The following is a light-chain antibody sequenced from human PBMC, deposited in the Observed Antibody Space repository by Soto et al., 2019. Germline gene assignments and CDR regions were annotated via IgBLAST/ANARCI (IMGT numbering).Light chain of an antibody. CDR1: QSVSSN. CDR2: GAS. V-gene: IGKV3-15*01. J-gene: IGKJ1*01. Sequence: EVVMTQSPATLSVSPGERATLSCRASQSVSSNLAWYQQKLGQAPRLLIYGASTRATGFPARFSGSGSGTEFTLTISSLKSEEFAVYYCHQYNNGGTFGQGTKV. CDR3: HQYNNGGT.